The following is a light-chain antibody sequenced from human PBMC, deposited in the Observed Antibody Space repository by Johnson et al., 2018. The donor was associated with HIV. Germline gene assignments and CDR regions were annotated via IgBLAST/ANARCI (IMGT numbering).Light chain of an antibody. J-gene: IGLJ1*01. V-gene: IGLV1-51*02. CDR1: TSNIGNNY. CDR3: GTWDTSLTTGGV. CDR2: END. Sequence: QSMLTQPPSVSAAPGQRVTISCSGSTSNIGNNYVSWYQQLPGTAPKLLIYENDKRPSGITDRFSGSKSGTSATLGIAGLQTGDEADYYCGTWDTSLTTGGVFGTGTKVTVL.